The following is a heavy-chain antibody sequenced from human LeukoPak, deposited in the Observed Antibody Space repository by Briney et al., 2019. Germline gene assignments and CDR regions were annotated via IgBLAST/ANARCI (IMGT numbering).Heavy chain of an antibody. J-gene: IGHJ4*02. Sequence: ASVKVSCKASGYTFTDYYLHWVRQAPGQGFEWMGWINPNSGDTNYAQKFQGRVTMTRDTSISTAHMEMSRLRSDDTAVYYCARANFLYCSSTTCLFDHWGQGTLVTVSS. CDR3: ARANFLYCSSTTCLFDH. CDR1: GYTFTDYY. CDR2: INPNSGDT. D-gene: IGHD2-2*01. V-gene: IGHV1-2*02.